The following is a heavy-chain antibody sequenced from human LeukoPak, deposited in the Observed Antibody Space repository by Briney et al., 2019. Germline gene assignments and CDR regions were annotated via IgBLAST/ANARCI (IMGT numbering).Heavy chain of an antibody. CDR2: INPSGGST. CDR3: ARGDLGYSSSEGFDP. J-gene: IGHJ5*02. Sequence: GASVKVSCKVSGYTFTSYYMHWVRQAPGQGLEWMGIINPSGGSTSYAQKFQGRVTMTRDTSTSTVYMELSSLRSEDTAVYYCARGDLGYSSSEGFDPWGQGTLVTVSS. D-gene: IGHD6-13*01. V-gene: IGHV1-46*01. CDR1: GYTFTSYY.